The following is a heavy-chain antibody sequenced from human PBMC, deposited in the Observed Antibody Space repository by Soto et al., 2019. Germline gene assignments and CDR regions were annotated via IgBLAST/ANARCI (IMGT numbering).Heavy chain of an antibody. J-gene: IGHJ6*02. CDR2: MNPNSGNT. CDR3: AIGTYSSGRYYYYGMDV. D-gene: IGHD6-19*01. V-gene: IGHV1-8*01. Sequence: ASVNVSFKASGYTFTSYDINWVRPATGQWLEWMGWMNPNSGNTGYAQKFQGRVTMTRNTSISTAYMELSSLRSEDTAVYYCAIGTYSSGRYYYYGMDVWGQGTTVTVSS. CDR1: GYTFTSYD.